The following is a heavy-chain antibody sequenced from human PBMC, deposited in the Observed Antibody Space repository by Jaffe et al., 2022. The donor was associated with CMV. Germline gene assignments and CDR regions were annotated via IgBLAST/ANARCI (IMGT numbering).Heavy chain of an antibody. J-gene: IGHJ6*02. CDR2: INHSGST. Sequence: QVQLQQWGAGLLKPSETLSLTCAVYGGSFSGYYWSWIRQPPGKGLEWIGEINHSGSTNYNPSLKSRVTISVDTSKNQFSLKLSSVTAADTAVYYCARGRVRGVIIYYYYGMDVWGQGTTVTVSS. V-gene: IGHV4-34*01. D-gene: IGHD3-10*01. CDR1: GGSFSGYY. CDR3: ARGRVRGVIIYYYYGMDV.